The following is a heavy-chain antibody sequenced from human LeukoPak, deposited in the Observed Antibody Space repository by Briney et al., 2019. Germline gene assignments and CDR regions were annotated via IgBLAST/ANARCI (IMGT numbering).Heavy chain of an antibody. D-gene: IGHD2-21*02. Sequence: KASETLSLTCTVSGGSISSYYWSWIRQPPGKGLEWIGYIYYSGSTNYNPSLKSRVTISVDTSKNQFSLKLSSVTAADTAVYYCARGCGGDCCGTFQHWGQGTLVTVSS. CDR3: ARGCGGDCCGTFQH. J-gene: IGHJ1*01. CDR1: GGSISSYY. CDR2: IYYSGST. V-gene: IGHV4-59*01.